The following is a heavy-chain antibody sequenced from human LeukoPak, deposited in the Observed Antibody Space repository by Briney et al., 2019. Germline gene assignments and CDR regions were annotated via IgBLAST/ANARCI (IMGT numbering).Heavy chain of an antibody. J-gene: IGHJ4*02. CDR3: ARDSYGFDC. Sequence: PGRSLRLSCAASGFTFSNFAMHWVRQAPGKGLEWVAVISYDGSNKYEDSVKGRFTISRDNSKNTLYLQMNSLRAEDTAVYFCARDSYGFDCWGQGTLVTVSS. CDR2: ISYDGSNK. CDR1: GFTFSNFA. V-gene: IGHV3-30*04. D-gene: IGHD5-18*01.